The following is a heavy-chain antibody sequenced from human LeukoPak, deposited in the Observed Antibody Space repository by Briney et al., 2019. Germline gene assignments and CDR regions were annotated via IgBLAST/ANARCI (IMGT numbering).Heavy chain of an antibody. D-gene: IGHD4-23*01. CDR3: ARDSPRGNSDAFDI. J-gene: IGHJ3*02. CDR1: GFTFSSYS. Sequence: GGSLRLSCAASGFTFSSYSMNWVRQAPGKGLEWVSYISSSSSTIYYADSVKGRFTISRDNAKDSLYLQMNSLRAEDTAVYYCARDSPRGNSDAFDIWGQGTMVTVSS. V-gene: IGHV3-48*01. CDR2: ISSSSSTI.